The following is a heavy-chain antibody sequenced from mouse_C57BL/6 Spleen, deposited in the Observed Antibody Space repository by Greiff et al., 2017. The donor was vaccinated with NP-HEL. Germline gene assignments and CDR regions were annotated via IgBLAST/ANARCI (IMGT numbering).Heavy chain of an antibody. V-gene: IGHV5-6*01. Sequence: EVMLVESGGDLVKPGGSLKLSCAASGFTFSSYGMSWVRQTPDKRLEWVATISSGGSYTYYPASVKGRFTISRDNAKNTLYLQQSSLKTEDTAMYYCARQDDQGYFDVWGTGTTVTVSS. CDR2: ISSGGSYT. CDR1: GFTFSSYG. D-gene: IGHD2-3*01. CDR3: ARQDDQGYFDV. J-gene: IGHJ1*03.